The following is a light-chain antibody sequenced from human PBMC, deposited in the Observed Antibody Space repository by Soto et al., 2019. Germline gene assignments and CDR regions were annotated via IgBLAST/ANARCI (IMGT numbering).Light chain of an antibody. J-gene: IGKJ4*01. Sequence: IVMMQSPGTLSVSPGVRATLSCRASQNIGNKVGWYQQKPGQAPRLLIYGASTRATGTPVRFSGSGSGTEFTLTITRLQSEDSAVYYCQQYNYWHPITFGGGTKVDIK. CDR3: QQYNYWHPIT. CDR2: GAS. CDR1: QNIGNK. V-gene: IGKV3-15*01.